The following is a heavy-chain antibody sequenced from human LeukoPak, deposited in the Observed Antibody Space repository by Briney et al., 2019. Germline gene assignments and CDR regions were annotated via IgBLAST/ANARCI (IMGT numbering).Heavy chain of an antibody. V-gene: IGHV4-59*01. D-gene: IGHD3-9*01. CDR2: ISDTEYT. J-gene: IGHJ4*02. CDR1: GFTFSGYA. Sequence: RPGRSLRLSCAASGFTFSGYAMHWVRQSPGKGLEWIGYISDTEYTFYNPSVRSRVTISLDTSKNQFSLELTSVTPADTALYYCAREGNQISTGYPRNFDHWGQGILVTVSS. CDR3: AREGNQISTGYPRNFDH.